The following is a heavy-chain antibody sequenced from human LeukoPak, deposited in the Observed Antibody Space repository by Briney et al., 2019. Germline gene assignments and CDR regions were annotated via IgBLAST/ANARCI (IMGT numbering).Heavy chain of an antibody. D-gene: IGHD3-3*01. CDR2: IYHSGST. CDR3: ARYQAVEWLIALFDY. J-gene: IGHJ4*02. Sequence: NPSETLSLTCAVSGAPISSNNWWWSWVRQPPGKGLEWIGDIYHSGSTNYNPSLKSRVTMSVDTSKNQFSLKLSSVTAADTAVYYCARYQAVEWLIALFDYWGQGTLVTVSS. V-gene: IGHV4-4*02. CDR1: GAPISSNNW.